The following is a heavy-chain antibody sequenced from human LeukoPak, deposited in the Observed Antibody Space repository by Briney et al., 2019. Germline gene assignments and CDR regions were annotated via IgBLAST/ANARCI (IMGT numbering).Heavy chain of an antibody. CDR2: INPSGGST. CDR1: GYTFTSYY. CDR3: AREGGLLNWFDP. J-gene: IGHJ5*02. D-gene: IGHD6-25*01. V-gene: IGHV1-46*01. Sequence: ASVKASCKASGYTFTSYYMHWVRQAPGQGLEWMGIINPSGGSTSYAQKFQGRVTMTRDTSTSTVYMELSSLRSEDTAVYYCAREGGLLNWFDPWGQGTLVTVSS.